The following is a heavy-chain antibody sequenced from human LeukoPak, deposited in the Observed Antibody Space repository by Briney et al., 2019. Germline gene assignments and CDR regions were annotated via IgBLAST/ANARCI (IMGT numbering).Heavy chain of an antibody. CDR2: ISAYNGNT. CDR3: ARATRVGARYY. V-gene: IGHV1-8*02. D-gene: IGHD1-26*01. CDR1: GYAFTSYA. J-gene: IGHJ4*02. Sequence: ASVKVSCKASGYAFTSYAMNWVRQAPGQGLEWMGWISAYNGNTNYAQKLQGRVTMTRNTSISTAYMELSSLRSEDTAVYYCARATRVGARYYWGQGTLVTVSS.